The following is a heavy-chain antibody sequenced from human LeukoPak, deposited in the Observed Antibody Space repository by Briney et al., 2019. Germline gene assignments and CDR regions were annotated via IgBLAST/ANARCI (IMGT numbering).Heavy chain of an antibody. J-gene: IGHJ3*02. Sequence: PSETLSLTCTVSGGSISSYYWSWIRQPPGKGLEWIGYIYYSGSTNYNPSLKSRVTISVDTSKNQFSLKLSSVTAADTAVYYCARGLILGYCNGGSCPGNAFDIGGQGTMVTVSS. CDR3: ARGLILGYCNGGSCPGNAFDI. CDR2: IYYSGST. V-gene: IGHV4-59*01. CDR1: GGSISSYY. D-gene: IGHD2-15*01.